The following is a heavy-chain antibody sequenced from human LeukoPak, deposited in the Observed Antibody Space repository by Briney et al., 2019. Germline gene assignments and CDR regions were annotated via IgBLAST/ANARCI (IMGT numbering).Heavy chain of an antibody. J-gene: IGHJ4*02. CDR3: ARAQSYYHSSGYYYASFFDH. V-gene: IGHV4-59*08. Sequence: PSETLSLTCTVSGGSISNYYWSWIRQPPGKGLEWIGYIYYSGSTNYNPSLKSRVTISVDTSKNQFPLKLSSVTAADTAVYYCARAQSYYHSSGYYYASFFDHWSQGTLVTVSS. CDR1: GGSISNYY. CDR2: IYYSGST. D-gene: IGHD3-22*01.